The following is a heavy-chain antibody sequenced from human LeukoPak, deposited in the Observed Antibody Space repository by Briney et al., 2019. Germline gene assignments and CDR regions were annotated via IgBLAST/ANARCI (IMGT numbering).Heavy chain of an antibody. Sequence: RASVKVSCKASGGTFSSYAISWVRQAPGQGLEWMGGIIPIFGTANYAQKFQGRVTITADKSTSTAYMELSSLRSEDTAVYYCTTDDPGVITMMGGWGQGTMVTVSS. J-gene: IGHJ3*01. CDR2: IIPIFGTA. V-gene: IGHV1-69*06. CDR3: TTDDPGVITMMGG. D-gene: IGHD3-22*01. CDR1: GGTFSSYA.